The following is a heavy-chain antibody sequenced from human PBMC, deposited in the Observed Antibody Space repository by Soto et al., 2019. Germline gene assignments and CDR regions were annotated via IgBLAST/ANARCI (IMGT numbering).Heavy chain of an antibody. CDR2: ISSSSSYI. Sequence: VGSLRLSCAASGFTLSSYMMNWVRQAPGQGLEWVSSISSSSSYIYYADSVKGRFTISRDNAKNSLYLQMNSLRAEDTAVYYCARAQGVLYSPNYYYYGMDVWGQGTTVTVSS. V-gene: IGHV3-21*01. D-gene: IGHD4-4*01. CDR1: GFTLSSYM. J-gene: IGHJ6*02. CDR3: ARAQGVLYSPNYYYYGMDV.